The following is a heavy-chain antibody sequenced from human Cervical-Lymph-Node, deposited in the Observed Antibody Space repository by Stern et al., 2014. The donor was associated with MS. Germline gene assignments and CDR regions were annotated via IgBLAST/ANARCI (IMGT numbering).Heavy chain of an antibody. CDR1: GFTVSRDY. J-gene: IGHJ4*02. V-gene: IGHV3-53*01. CDR2: IPNVGST. Sequence: EVQLEESGGGVIQPGGSLRLSCTASGFTVSRDYMTWVRQAPGKGLEWHSLIPNVGSTLDTDSVKGRFTISRDDSKNTVYLHMTSLRAEDTAMYYCARDTSSPERSDWWGQGTLVTVSS. D-gene: IGHD1-1*01. CDR3: ARDTSSPERSDW.